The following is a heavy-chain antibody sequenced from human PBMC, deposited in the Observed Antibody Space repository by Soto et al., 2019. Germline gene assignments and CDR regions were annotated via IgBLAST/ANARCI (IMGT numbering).Heavy chain of an antibody. Sequence: TGGSLRLSCAASGFTFSSYGMHWVRQAPGKGLEWVAVISYDGSNKYYADSVKGRFTISRDNSKNTLYLQMNSLRAEDTAVYYCAKDQGTTVTTYYYYGMDVWGQGTTVTVSS. D-gene: IGHD4-17*01. CDR2: ISYDGSNK. J-gene: IGHJ6*02. CDR3: AKDQGTTVTTYYYYGMDV. CDR1: GFTFSSYG. V-gene: IGHV3-30*18.